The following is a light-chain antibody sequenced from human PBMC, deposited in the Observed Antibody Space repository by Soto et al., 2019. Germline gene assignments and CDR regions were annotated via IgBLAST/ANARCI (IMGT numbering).Light chain of an antibody. Sequence: EIVLTPSPATLSVSPGERVTLSCRASQGIGSTLAWYRQQPGQAPRLLIYGASSRATGIPDRFSGSGSGTEFTLTISSLQSEDFAVYYCQQYGSSPRTFGQGTKVDIK. V-gene: IGKV3D-15*01. CDR3: QQYGSSPRT. CDR1: QGIGST. CDR2: GAS. J-gene: IGKJ1*01.